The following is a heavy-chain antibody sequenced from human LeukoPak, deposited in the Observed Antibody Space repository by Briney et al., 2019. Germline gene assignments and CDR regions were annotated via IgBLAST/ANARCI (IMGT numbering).Heavy chain of an antibody. CDR3: AKDLRSGTTRALDY. V-gene: IGHV3-30*04. CDR1: GFTFSSYA. CDR2: ISYDGSNK. D-gene: IGHD1-26*01. J-gene: IGHJ4*02. Sequence: GGSLRLSCAASGFTFSSYAMHWVRQAPGKGLEWVAVISYDGSNKYYADSVKGRFTISRDNPKNTLYLQMNSLRAEDTAVYYCAKDLRSGTTRALDYWGQGTLVTVSS.